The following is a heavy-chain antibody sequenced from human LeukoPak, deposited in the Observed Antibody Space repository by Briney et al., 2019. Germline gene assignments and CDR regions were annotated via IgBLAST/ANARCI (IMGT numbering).Heavy chain of an antibody. CDR1: GFRFSSFG. Sequence: GASVNVSCKASGFRFSSFGVSWARQAPGQGLEWMGWISNYFGVTHYAEKFEDRVTMTVDTSTTTVYMELRSLKYDDTAIYYCARDSDYSGNGNGDWFDPWGQGTVVIVSS. D-gene: IGHD4-11*01. V-gene: IGHV1-18*04. J-gene: IGHJ5*02. CDR2: ISNYFGVT. CDR3: ARDSDYSGNGNGDWFDP.